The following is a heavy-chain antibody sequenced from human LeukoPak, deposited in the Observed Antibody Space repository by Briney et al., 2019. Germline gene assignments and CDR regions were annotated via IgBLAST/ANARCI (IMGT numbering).Heavy chain of an antibody. CDR2: IRSKAYGGTA. Sequence: PGGSLRLSCTASGFTFGDHSVSWFRQAPGKGLEWVGFIRSKAYGGTAEYAASVEGRFTISRDDSKSVAYLQMDSLKTEDTAVYYCTREIRYFDWFQADYWGQGTLVTVSS. V-gene: IGHV3-49*03. CDR1: GFTFGDHS. CDR3: TREIRYFDWFQADY. D-gene: IGHD3-9*01. J-gene: IGHJ4*02.